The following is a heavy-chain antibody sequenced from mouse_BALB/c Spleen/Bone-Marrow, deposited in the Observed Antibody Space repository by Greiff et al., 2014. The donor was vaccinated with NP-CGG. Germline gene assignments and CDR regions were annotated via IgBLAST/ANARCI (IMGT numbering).Heavy chain of an antibody. D-gene: IGHD1-1*01. V-gene: IGHV1-5*01. Sequence: EVQRVESGTVLARPGASVKMSCKASSYSFTTFWMHWVKQRPGQGLEWIGAIYPGNNDTSYNQKFKGKAKLTAATSASTAYMELSSLTNEDSAVYYCTRKLPAMDYWGQGTSLTVSS. J-gene: IGHJ4*01. CDR1: SYSFTTFW. CDR3: TRKLPAMDY. CDR2: IYPGNNDT.